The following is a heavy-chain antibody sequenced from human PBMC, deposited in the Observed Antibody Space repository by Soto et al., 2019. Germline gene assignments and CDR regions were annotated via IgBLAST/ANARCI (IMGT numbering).Heavy chain of an antibody. D-gene: IGHD3-22*01. Sequence: PGGSLRLSCAASGFTFSSYSMNWVRQAPGKGLEWVSSISSSSSYIYYADSVKGRFNISRDNAKNSQYLQMNSLRDEDTVVYYCARGPSYYYDSSGYYYGYFQHWGQGTLVTVSS. V-gene: IGHV3-21*01. CDR3: ARGPSYYYDSSGYYYGYFQH. J-gene: IGHJ1*01. CDR1: GFTFSSYS. CDR2: ISSSSSYI.